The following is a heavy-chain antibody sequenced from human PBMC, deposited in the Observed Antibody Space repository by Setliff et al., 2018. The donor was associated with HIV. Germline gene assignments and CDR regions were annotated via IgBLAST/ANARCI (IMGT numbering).Heavy chain of an antibody. D-gene: IGHD3-3*01. J-gene: IGHJ4*02. CDR3: ARDVSWRVRTYIDY. V-gene: IGHV3-23*01. Sequence: GGSLRLSCAASGFTFSSHAMSWVRQAPGKGLEWVSAISGYGYSTYYADSVKGRFTISRDNSKNTLYLQMNSLRAEDTAVYYCARDVSWRVRTYIDYWGQGALVTVSS. CDR2: ISGYGYST. CDR1: GFTFSSHA.